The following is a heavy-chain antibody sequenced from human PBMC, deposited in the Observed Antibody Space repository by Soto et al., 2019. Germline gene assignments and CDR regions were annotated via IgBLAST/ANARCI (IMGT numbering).Heavy chain of an antibody. CDR3: ATYYGSGSYFPDHYYYGMDV. CDR1: GFTFSIYS. CDR2: ISSTSSTI. D-gene: IGHD3-10*01. V-gene: IGHV3-48*01. J-gene: IGHJ6*02. Sequence: GGSLRLSCAASGFTFSIYSMNWVRQAPGKGLEWISYISSTSSTIYYAASVKGRFTISRDNAKNSLYLQMNSLRAEDTAVYYCATYYGSGSYFPDHYYYGMDVWGQGTTVTVSS.